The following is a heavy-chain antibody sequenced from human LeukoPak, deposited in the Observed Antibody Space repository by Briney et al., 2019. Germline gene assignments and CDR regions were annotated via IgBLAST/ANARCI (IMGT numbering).Heavy chain of an antibody. J-gene: IGHJ4*02. CDR3: ARDLLWFGELRPIFDY. D-gene: IGHD3-10*01. Sequence: ASVKVSCKASGYTFTSYGISWVRQAPGQGLEWMGWISAYNGNTNYAQKLQGRVTMTTDTSTSTAYMELRSLRSDDTAVYYCARDLLWFGELRPIFDYWGQGTLVTVSS. V-gene: IGHV1-18*01. CDR1: GYTFTSYG. CDR2: ISAYNGNT.